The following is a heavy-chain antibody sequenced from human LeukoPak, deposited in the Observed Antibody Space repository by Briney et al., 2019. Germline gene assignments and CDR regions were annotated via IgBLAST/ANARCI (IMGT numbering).Heavy chain of an antibody. Sequence: MPSETLSLTCTVSGGSTSSYYWSWIRQPPGKGLEWIGNIYNSGNTNYNPSLNSRVTISVDTSKNQFSLKLSSVTAADSAVYYCARATQGGNWYFDLWGRGTLVTVSS. CDR2: IYNSGNT. V-gene: IGHV4-59*01. CDR1: GGSTSSYY. CDR3: ARATQGGNWYFDL. D-gene: IGHD2-15*01. J-gene: IGHJ2*01.